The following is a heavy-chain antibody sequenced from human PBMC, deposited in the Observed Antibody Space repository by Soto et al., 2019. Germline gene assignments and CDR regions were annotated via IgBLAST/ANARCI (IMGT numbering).Heavy chain of an antibody. CDR1: GGTFSSYA. J-gene: IGHJ5*02. V-gene: IGHV1-69*13. CDR3: ARWSHIVVVPAANWFDP. Sequence: ASVKVSCKASGGTFSSYAIGWVRQAPGQGLEWMGGIIPIFGTANYAQKFQGRVTITADESTSTAYMELSSLRSEDTAVYYCARWSHIVVVPAANWFDPWGQGTLVTVSS. CDR2: IIPIFGTA. D-gene: IGHD2-2*01.